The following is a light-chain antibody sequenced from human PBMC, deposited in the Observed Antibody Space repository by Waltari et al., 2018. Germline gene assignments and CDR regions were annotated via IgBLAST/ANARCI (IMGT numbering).Light chain of an antibody. Sequence: SNALTQPPSVSVAPGETARITCGGNNIGSSSVHWYQRKPGQAPGLVIHFDSGRPSGIPERFSGSNSGNTATLTITRVEAGDEADYFCQVWDTSSNHPYVFGTGTKVTVL. CDR2: FDS. CDR3: QVWDTSSNHPYV. J-gene: IGLJ1*01. V-gene: IGLV3-21*04. CDR1: NIGSSS.